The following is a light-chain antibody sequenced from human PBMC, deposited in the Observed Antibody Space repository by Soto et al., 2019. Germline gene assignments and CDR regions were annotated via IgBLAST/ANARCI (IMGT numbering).Light chain of an antibody. J-gene: IGKJ5*01. CDR3: QKLNTFPLT. Sequence: DIQLTQSPSLLSASGGDRDTITCRASQDISSSLAWYQQKSGKAPKPLIYDASTLQSGVPSRFSGSGSGTEFSLTINSLQPEDFATYYCQKLNTFPLTFGQGTRLEIK. V-gene: IGKV1-9*01. CDR1: QDISSS. CDR2: DAS.